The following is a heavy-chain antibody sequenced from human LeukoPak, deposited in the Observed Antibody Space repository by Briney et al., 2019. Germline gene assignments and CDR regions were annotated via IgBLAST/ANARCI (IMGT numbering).Heavy chain of an antibody. V-gene: IGHV4-39*07. CDR2: IYYSGSA. CDR1: GGSISSSSYY. Sequence: SETLSLTCTVSGGSISSSSYYWGWIRQPPGKGLEWIGSIYYSGSAYYNPSLKSRVIISVDTSKNQFSLKLSSVTAADTAVYYCARERVVAAPPDAFDIWGQGTMVTVSS. J-gene: IGHJ3*02. CDR3: ARERVVAAPPDAFDI. D-gene: IGHD2-15*01.